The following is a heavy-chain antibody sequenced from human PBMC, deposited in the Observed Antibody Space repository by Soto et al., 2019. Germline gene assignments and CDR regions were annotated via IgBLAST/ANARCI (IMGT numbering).Heavy chain of an antibody. Sequence: EMQLLESGGGLVQPGGSLRLSCAASGFTMSTYSVTWVRQAPGKGLEWVSGISVTPGITFYADSVKGRFTISRDSSNNAVYLQMNSLRAEDTSMYFFSKWSGYGDLWGQGTLVTVCS. V-gene: IGHV3-23*01. D-gene: IGHD5-12*01. CDR2: ISVTPGIT. CDR3: SKWSGYGDL. J-gene: IGHJ4*02. CDR1: GFTMSTYS.